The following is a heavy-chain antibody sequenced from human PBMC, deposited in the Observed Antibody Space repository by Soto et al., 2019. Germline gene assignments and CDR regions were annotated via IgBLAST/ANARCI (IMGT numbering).Heavy chain of an antibody. J-gene: IGHJ4*02. CDR1: GFAFSSYG. V-gene: IGHV3-33*01. Sequence: PGGSLRLSCAASGFAFSSYGMHWVRQAPGKGLEWVTVIWYDGNNKYYADSVKGRFTISRDNSKNTLYLQMDSLRAEDTAVYYCARASGDGYNPFDYWGQGTLVTVSS. CDR3: ARASGDGYNPFDY. D-gene: IGHD5-12*01. CDR2: IWYDGNNK.